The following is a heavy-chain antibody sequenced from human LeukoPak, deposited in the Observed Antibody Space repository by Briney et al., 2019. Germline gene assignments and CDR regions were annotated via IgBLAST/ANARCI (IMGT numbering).Heavy chain of an antibody. CDR2: ISSSSSYT. CDR1: GFTFSDYY. D-gene: IGHD3-10*01. V-gene: IGHV3-11*06. CDR3: ARGEFDFDY. J-gene: IGHJ4*02. Sequence: GGSLRLSCAASGFTFSDYYMSWIRQAPGKGLEWVSYISSSSSYTNYADSVKGRFTIARDNAKNSLYLQMNSLRAEDTAVYYCARGEFDFDYWGQGTLVTVSS.